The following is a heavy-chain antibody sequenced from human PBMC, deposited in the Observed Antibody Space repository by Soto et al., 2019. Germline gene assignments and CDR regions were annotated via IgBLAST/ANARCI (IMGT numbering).Heavy chain of an antibody. V-gene: IGHV1-18*01. CDR3: AREANSMVRGVPSYYYYGMDV. J-gene: IGHJ6*02. CDR2: ISAYNGNT. D-gene: IGHD3-10*01. CDR1: GYTFTSYG. Sequence: ASVKVSCKASGYTFTSYGISWVRQAPGQGLEWMGWISAYNGNTNYAQKLQGRVTMTTDTSTSTAYMELRSLRSDDTAVYYCAREANSMVRGVPSYYYYGMDVWGQGTTVTVSS.